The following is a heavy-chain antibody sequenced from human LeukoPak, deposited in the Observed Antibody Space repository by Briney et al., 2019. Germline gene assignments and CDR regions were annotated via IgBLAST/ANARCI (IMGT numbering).Heavy chain of an antibody. V-gene: IGHV3-48*03. D-gene: IGHD3-10*02. Sequence: PGGSLRLSCAASGCTFSSYEINWVRQAPAQGLERVSYISSIGSTIYDADSVKSRFTISRDNAKNSLYLQMHSLRAADTAVYYCAELGINMIGGVWGKGTTVTISS. J-gene: IGHJ6*04. CDR3: AELGINMIGGV. CDR1: GCTFSSYE. CDR2: ISSIGSTI.